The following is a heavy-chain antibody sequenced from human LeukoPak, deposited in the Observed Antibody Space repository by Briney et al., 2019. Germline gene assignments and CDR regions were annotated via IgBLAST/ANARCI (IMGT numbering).Heavy chain of an antibody. J-gene: IGHJ6*03. CDR2: INHSGST. V-gene: IGHV4-34*01. Sequence: SETLSLTCAVYGGSFSGYYWSWIRQPPGKGLEWIGGINHSGSTNYNPSLKSRVTISVDTSKNQFSLKLSSVTAADTAVYYCARVRQLVYYMDVWGKGTTVTVSS. D-gene: IGHD6-13*01. CDR1: GGSFSGYY. CDR3: ARVRQLVYYMDV.